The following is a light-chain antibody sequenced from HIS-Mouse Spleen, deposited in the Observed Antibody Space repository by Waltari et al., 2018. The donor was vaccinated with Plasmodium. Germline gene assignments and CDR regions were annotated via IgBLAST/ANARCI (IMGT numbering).Light chain of an antibody. V-gene: IGKV3-15*01. CDR1: QSVSSN. J-gene: IGKJ1*01. CDR2: GAS. CDR3: QQYNNWPPWT. Sequence: EIVMTQSPATLSVSPGERATLSCRASQSVSSNLAWYQQKPCQAPRLLIYGASTRATGIPARFRGSGSGTEFTLIISSMQSEDFAVYYCQQYNNWPPWTFGQGTKVEIK.